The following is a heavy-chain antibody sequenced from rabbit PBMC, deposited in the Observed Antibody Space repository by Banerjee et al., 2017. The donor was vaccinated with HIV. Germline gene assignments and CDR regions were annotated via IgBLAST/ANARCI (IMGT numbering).Heavy chain of an antibody. J-gene: IGHJ4*01. CDR3: ARSVAGYGYAFNL. V-gene: IGHV1S43*01. CDR2: IYGGSSGST. CDR1: GFTISSGYY. Sequence: QEQLVESGGGLVKPGGTLTLTCKASGFTISSGYYLCWVRQAPGKGPEWIACIYGGSSGSTYYASWAKGRFTITRSTSLNTVDLKMTSLTAADTATYFCARSVAGYGYAFNLWGPGTSSPS. D-gene: IGHD6-1*01.